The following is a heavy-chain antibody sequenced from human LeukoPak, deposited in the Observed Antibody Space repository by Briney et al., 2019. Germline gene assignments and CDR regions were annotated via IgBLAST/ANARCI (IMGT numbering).Heavy chain of an antibody. CDR2: ISYDGSNK. D-gene: IGHD5-18*01. J-gene: IGHJ4*02. Sequence: PGRSLRLSCAASGFTFSSYAMHWVRQAPGKGLEWVAVISYDGSNKYYADSVKGRFTISRDNSKNTLYLQMNSLRAEDTAVYYCARSGGGYSYGYSILDYWGQGTLVTVSS. CDR3: ARSGGGYSYGYSILDY. V-gene: IGHV3-30-3*01. CDR1: GFTFSSYA.